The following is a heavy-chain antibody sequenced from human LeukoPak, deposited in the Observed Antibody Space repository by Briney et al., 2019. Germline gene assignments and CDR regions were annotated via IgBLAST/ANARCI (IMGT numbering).Heavy chain of an antibody. V-gene: IGHV1-69*05. CDR1: GGTFSSYA. CDR3: ARDFGCSSTSCYGRFDY. J-gene: IGHJ4*02. CDR2: IITIFGTA. Sequence: ASVKVSCKASGGTFSSYAISWVRQAPGPGLEWMGGIITIFGTANYAQKFQGRVTITTDESTSTAYMELSSLRVEDTAAYYCARDFGCSSTSCYGRFDYWGQGTLVTVSS. D-gene: IGHD2-2*01.